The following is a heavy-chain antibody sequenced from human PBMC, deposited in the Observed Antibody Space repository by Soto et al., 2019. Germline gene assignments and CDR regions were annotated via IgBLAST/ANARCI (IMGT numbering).Heavy chain of an antibody. D-gene: IGHD5-12*01. Sequence: KASETLSLTCTVYGASISSSYWSWIRQSPERGLEWIAYVYHTGATNYNPSLKSRVTISLDTSKGQFSLNLTSLTTADTAVYFCARGGNRYSNVASGVGGFDFWGQGSLVTVSS. CDR1: GASISSSY. V-gene: IGHV4-59*01. CDR2: VYHTGAT. CDR3: ARGGNRYSNVASGVGGFDF. J-gene: IGHJ4*02.